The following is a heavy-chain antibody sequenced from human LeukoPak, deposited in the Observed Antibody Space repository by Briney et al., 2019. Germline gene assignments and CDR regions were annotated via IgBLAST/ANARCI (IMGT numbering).Heavy chain of an antibody. CDR1: GFTFSSYA. J-gene: IGHJ4*02. CDR2: ISGSVGST. CDR3: AHDVLDMATSIDY. V-gene: IGHV3-23*01. D-gene: IGHD5-24*01. Sequence: PGASLRLFCAASGFTFSSYAMSWVRQAAGKGLEWVSDISGSVGSTYYADSVTGRFTISRDNSKNTLYLQMNSLRGEDTAVYYCAHDVLDMATSIDYWGQGTLVTVSS.